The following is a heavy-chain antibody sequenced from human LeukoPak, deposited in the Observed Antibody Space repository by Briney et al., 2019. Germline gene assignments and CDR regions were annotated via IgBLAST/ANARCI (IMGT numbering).Heavy chain of an antibody. J-gene: IGHJ5*02. CDR2: ISDNGGRT. CDR1: GFTFRRYG. V-gene: IGHV3-64*04. Sequence: PGGSLRLSCSVSGFTFRRYGMHWVRQAPGQGLEYVSGISDNGGRTNYADSVKDRFTISRDNARNTLDLQMNSLRAEDTAVYYCARRYCSGGSCYSFRGDWFDPWGQGTLVTVS. CDR3: ARRYCSGGSCYSFRGDWFDP. D-gene: IGHD2-15*01.